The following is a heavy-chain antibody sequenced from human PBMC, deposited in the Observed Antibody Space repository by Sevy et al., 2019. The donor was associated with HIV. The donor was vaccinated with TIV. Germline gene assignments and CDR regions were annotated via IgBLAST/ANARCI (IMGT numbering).Heavy chain of an antibody. V-gene: IGHV3-33*01. CDR2: IWYDGSNK. D-gene: IGHD6-6*01. J-gene: IGHJ6*02. CDR3: AREVYSSSSVNYYYYGMDV. Sequence: GGSLRLSCAASGFTFSSYGMHWVRQAPGKGLEWVAVIWYDGSNKYYADSVKGRFTISRDNSKNTLYLQMNSLRAEDTAVYYCAREVYSSSSVNYYYYGMDVWGQGTTVTVSS. CDR1: GFTFSSYG.